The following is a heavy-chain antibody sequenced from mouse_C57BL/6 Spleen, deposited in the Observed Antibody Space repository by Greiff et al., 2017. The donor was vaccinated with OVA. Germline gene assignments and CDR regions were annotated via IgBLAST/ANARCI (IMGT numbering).Heavy chain of an antibody. V-gene: IGHV1-19*01. D-gene: IGHD2-4*01. CDR2: INPYNGGT. J-gene: IGHJ2*01. CDR3: ARSYDYDEAMDY. CDR1: GYTFTDYY. Sequence: EVQLQQSGPVLVKPGASVKMSCKASGYTFTDYYMNWVKQSHGKSLEWIGVINPYNGGTSYNQKFKGKATLTVDKSSSTAYMELNSLTSEDSAVYYCARSYDYDEAMDYWGQGTTLTVSS.